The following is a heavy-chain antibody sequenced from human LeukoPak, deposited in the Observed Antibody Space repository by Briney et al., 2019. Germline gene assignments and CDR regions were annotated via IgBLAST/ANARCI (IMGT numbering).Heavy chain of an antibody. V-gene: IGHV1-69*01. CDR1: GGTFSSYA. Sequence: SVNVSCKASGGTFSSYAISWVRQAPGQGLEWMGGIIPIFGTANYAQKFQGRVTITADESTSTAYMELSSLRSEDTAVYYCALSGPAAMPFDYGMDVWGQGTTVTVSS. CDR2: IIPIFGTA. D-gene: IGHD2-2*01. CDR3: ALSGPAAMPFDYGMDV. J-gene: IGHJ6*02.